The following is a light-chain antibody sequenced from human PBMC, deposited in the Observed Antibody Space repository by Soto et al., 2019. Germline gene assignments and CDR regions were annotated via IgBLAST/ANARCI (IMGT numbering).Light chain of an antibody. CDR1: QSISSW. CDR2: KAS. Sequence: IHMTHSPSSLXXSVXXXXXXXCRASQSISSWLAWYQQKPGKAPELLIYKASSLESGVPSRFSGSGSGTEFTLTISSLQPDDFATYYCQQYNSYWTFGQGTKVDIK. CDR3: QQYNSYWT. J-gene: IGKJ1*01. V-gene: IGKV1-5*03.